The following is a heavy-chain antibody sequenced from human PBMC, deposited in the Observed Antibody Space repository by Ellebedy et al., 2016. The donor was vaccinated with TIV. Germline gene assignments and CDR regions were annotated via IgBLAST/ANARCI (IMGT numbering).Heavy chain of an antibody. CDR3: ARTHYRFGIIDYLDY. J-gene: IGHJ4*02. CDR1: GDTFSNFP. V-gene: IGHV1-18*01. D-gene: IGHD3-10*01. Sequence: AASVKVSCKASGDTFSNFPISWVRQAPGQGLEWMGWISAYNGNTKYAQMFQDRFTMTTDTSTKTVYMELRSLRSDDTALYYCARTHYRFGIIDYLDYWGQGTLVTVSS. CDR2: ISAYNGNT.